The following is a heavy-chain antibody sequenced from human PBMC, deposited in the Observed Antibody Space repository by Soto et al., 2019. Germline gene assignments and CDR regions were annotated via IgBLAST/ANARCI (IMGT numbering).Heavy chain of an antibody. CDR1: GGSISSGGYS. J-gene: IGHJ5*02. D-gene: IGHD4-17*01. V-gene: IGHV4-30-2*01. CDR2: IYHGGST. Sequence: SETLSLTCTVSGGSISSGGYSWSWIRQPPGKGLEWIGYIYHGGSTYYSPSLKSRVTISFDRSKTQFSLNLTSVSAADTAVYYCARSGNTVFDAWGQGTLVTVSS. CDR3: ARSGNTVFDA.